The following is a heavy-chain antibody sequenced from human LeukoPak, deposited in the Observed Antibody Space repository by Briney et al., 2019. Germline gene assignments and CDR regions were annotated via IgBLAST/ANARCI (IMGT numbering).Heavy chain of an antibody. CDR3: ARDVLDFDGDGGFDY. J-gene: IGHJ4*02. CDR2: TYNIGST. V-gene: IGHV4-59*11. Sequence: SETLSLTCTVSGGSIINHYWSWIRQPPAKELEWIGYTYNIGSTNYNPSLKSRVTISVDTSKNQISLKLAFVTAADTAVYYCARDVLDFDGDGGFDYWGQGALVTVSS. CDR1: GGSIINHY. D-gene: IGHD2-21*02.